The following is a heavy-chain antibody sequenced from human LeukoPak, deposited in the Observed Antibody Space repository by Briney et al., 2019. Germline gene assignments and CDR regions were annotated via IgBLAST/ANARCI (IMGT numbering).Heavy chain of an antibody. J-gene: IGHJ6*03. CDR3: AREDLSVWYYYMDV. V-gene: IGHV3-7*01. CDR2: IEQDGSEK. CDR1: GFTFSSYW. D-gene: IGHD2-21*01. Sequence: GGSLRLSCAASGFTFSSYWMSWVRQAPGKGLEWVANIEQDGSEKYYVDSVKGRFTISRDNAKNSLYLQMNSLRAEDTAVYYCAREDLSVWYYYMDVWGKGTTVTVSS.